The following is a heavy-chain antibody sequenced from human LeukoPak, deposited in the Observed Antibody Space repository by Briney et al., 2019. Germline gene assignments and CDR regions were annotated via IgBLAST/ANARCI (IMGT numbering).Heavy chain of an antibody. Sequence: HAGGTLRLSCAASGVTFSSYGMSWVRQAPGKGLEWVSYINSSSSTIYYADSVKGRFTISRDNAKNSLYLQMNSLRAEDTAVYYCARDRYSPGYYYYYMDVWGKGTTVTVSS. CDR2: INSSSSTI. V-gene: IGHV3-48*01. CDR1: GVTFSSYG. J-gene: IGHJ6*03. CDR3: ARDRYSPGYYYYYMDV. D-gene: IGHD1-26*01.